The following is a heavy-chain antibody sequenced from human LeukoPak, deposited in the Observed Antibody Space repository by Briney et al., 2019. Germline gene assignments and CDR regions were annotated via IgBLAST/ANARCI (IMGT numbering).Heavy chain of an antibody. Sequence: GASVKVSCKASGYTFTSYGISWVRQAPGQGLEWMGWISAYNGNTNYAQKLQGRVTMTTDTSTSTAYMELRSLRSDDTAVYYCARSGDYGDYPYYFDYWGQGTLVTVSS. CDR1: GYTFTSYG. CDR2: ISAYNGNT. D-gene: IGHD4-17*01. J-gene: IGHJ4*02. V-gene: IGHV1-18*01. CDR3: ARSGDYGDYPYYFDY.